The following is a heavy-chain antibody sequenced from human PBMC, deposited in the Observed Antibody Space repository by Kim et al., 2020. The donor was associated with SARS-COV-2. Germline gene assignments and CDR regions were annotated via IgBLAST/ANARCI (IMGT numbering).Heavy chain of an antibody. V-gene: IGHV3-48*02. CDR1: GFIFSTHS. CDR2: IHSSGSPI. CDR3: ASHPGSNWFSF. Sequence: GGSLRLSCAASGFIFSTHSLTWVRQPPGKGLEWLSYIHSSGSPIFYADSVKGRFTISRDNAKNSLYLQMNSLRDEDTAVYYCASHPGSNWFSFWGQGTLVTVSS. J-gene: IGHJ4*02. D-gene: IGHD6-13*01.